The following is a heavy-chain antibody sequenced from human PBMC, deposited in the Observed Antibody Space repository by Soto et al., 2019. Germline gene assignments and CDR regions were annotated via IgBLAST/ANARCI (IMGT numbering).Heavy chain of an antibody. CDR1: GGSISSGGYS. D-gene: IGHD3-3*01. CDR3: ARGHLEWLLLGHAPYSNWFKYYFDY. Sequence: SETLSLTCAVSGGSISSGGYSRSWIRQPPGKGLEWIGYIYHSGSTYYNPSLKSRVTISVDRSKNQFSLKLSSVTAADTAVYYCARGHLEWLLLGHAPYSNWFKYYFDYWGQGTLVTVSS. V-gene: IGHV4-30-2*01. J-gene: IGHJ4*02. CDR2: IYHSGST.